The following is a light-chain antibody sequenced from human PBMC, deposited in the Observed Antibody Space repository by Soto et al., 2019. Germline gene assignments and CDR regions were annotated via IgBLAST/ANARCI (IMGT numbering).Light chain of an antibody. V-gene: IGLV1-51*01. CDR1: SSNIENNY. CDR3: GTWDSSLSAWV. CDR2: DNN. Sequence: QSVLTQPPSVSAAPGQKVTITCSGSSSNIENNYVSWYQQLPGTAPKVLIYDNNKRPSGIPDRFSGSKSGTSATLGITGLQTGDEADYYCGTWDSSLSAWVFGGGTKLTVL. J-gene: IGLJ3*02.